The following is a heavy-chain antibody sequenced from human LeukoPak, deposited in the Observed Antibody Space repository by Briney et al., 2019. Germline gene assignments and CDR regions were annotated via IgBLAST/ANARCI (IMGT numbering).Heavy chain of an antibody. J-gene: IGHJ6*03. CDR3: AKDIVVVSAAGDYMDV. Sequence: SGGSLRLSCAASGFTFSSYGMSWVRQAPGKGLEWVSVMSGSGSSIDYADSVKGRFTISRDNSKNTLYLQMNSLRVEDTAVYYCAKDIVVVSAAGDYMDVWGKGTTVTVSS. CDR1: GFTFSSYG. D-gene: IGHD2-2*01. CDR2: MSGSGSSI. V-gene: IGHV3-23*01.